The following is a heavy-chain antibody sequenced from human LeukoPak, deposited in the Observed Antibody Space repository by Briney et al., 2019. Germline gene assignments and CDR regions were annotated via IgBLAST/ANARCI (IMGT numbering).Heavy chain of an antibody. J-gene: IGHJ4*02. V-gene: IGHV4-59*08. CDR3: ARHGLKLVGSSTIYFDI. D-gene: IGHD1-26*01. Sequence: SETLSLTCTVSGVSISDNYWSWIRQSPGVGLEWIGYIYSGGRTDYNPPLKSRVTLSVDMSKNQFSLKVNSVTAADTAVYYCARHGLKLVGSSTIYFDIWGQGKLVTVSS. CDR2: IYSGGRT. CDR1: GVSISDNY.